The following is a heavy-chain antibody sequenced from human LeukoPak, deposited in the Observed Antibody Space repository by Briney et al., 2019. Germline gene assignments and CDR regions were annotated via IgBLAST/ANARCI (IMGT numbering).Heavy chain of an antibody. J-gene: IGHJ4*02. V-gene: IGHV3-15*01. CDR1: GFTFNNAW. CDR2: IKSKADGETT. Sequence: GGSLRLSCAASGFTFNNAWMCWVRQAPGKGLEWVGRIKSKADGETTDYAAPVKGRFTMSRDASKATLFLYMNSLKAEDTAVYYCTTDLGLTMIRGVIVYWGQGALVTVSS. D-gene: IGHD3-10*01. CDR3: TTDLGLTMIRGVIVY.